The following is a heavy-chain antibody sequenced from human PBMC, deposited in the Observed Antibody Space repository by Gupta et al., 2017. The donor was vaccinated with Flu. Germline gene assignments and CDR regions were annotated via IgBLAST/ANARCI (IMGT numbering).Heavy chain of an antibody. CDR3: AREGKDLQRLTDYYFDY. Sequence: MDWVRQAPGQGLEWVSSVSSTSSYIYYADSVKGRFTISRDNAKNSLYLQMNSLRAEDTAVYYCAREGKDLQRLTDYYFDYWGQGTLVTVSS. V-gene: IGHV3-21*06. J-gene: IGHJ4*01. D-gene: IGHD1-1*01. CDR2: VSSTSSYI.